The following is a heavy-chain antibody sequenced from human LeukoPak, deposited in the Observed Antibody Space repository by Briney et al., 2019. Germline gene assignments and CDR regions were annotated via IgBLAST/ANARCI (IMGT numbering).Heavy chain of an antibody. CDR2: ISSSSSYI. CDR1: GFTFSSYS. CDR3: ARDGYCSSTSCYTRGFLEWLPVDY. J-gene: IGHJ4*02. D-gene: IGHD2-2*02. V-gene: IGHV3-21*01. Sequence: KSGGSLRLSCAASGFTFSSYSMNWVRQAPGKGLEGVSSISSSSSYIYYADSVKGRFAISRDNAKNSLYLQMNSLRAEDTAVYYCARDGYCSSTSCYTRGFLEWLPVDYWGQGTLVTVSS.